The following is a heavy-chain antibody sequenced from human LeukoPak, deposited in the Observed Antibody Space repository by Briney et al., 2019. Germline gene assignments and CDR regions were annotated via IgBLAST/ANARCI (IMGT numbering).Heavy chain of an antibody. V-gene: IGHV3-23*01. CDR1: EFTLSSYA. CDR2: SSGSGGST. D-gene: IGHD4-11*01. CDR3: AKETTTVTDY. Sequence: GGSLRLSCAAAEFTLSSYAMSWVRQAPGKGLEWVSASSGSGGSTYYADSVKGRFTISRDNSKNTLYLQMNSLRAEDTAVYYCAKETTTVTDYWGQGTLVTVSS. J-gene: IGHJ4*02.